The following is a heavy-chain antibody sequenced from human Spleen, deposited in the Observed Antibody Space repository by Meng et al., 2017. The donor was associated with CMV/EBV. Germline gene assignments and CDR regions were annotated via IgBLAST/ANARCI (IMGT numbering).Heavy chain of an antibody. Sequence: GESLEISCAASGFTFSSYSMNWVRQAPGKGLEWVSSISSSSSYIYYADSVKGRFTISRDNAKNSLYLQMNSLRAEDTAVYYCASFRGTIFGVVTDDYWGQGTLVTVSS. CDR3: ASFRGTIFGVVTDDY. CDR2: ISSSSSYI. D-gene: IGHD3-3*01. J-gene: IGHJ4*02. V-gene: IGHV3-21*01. CDR1: GFTFSSYS.